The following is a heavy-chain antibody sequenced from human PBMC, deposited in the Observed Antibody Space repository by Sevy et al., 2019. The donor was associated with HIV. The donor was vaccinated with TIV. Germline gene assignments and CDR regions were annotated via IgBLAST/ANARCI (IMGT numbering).Heavy chain of an antibody. CDR3: AKGRQWLVRDWFDP. Sequence: GGSLRLSCAASGFTFSSYGMHWVRQAPGKGLDWVTVISYDGSNKYYADSVKGRFTISRDNSKNTLYLQMNSLRVEDTAVYYCAKGRQWLVRDWFDPWGQRTLVTVSS. CDR2: ISYDGSNK. V-gene: IGHV3-30*18. D-gene: IGHD6-19*01. J-gene: IGHJ5*02. CDR1: GFTFSSYG.